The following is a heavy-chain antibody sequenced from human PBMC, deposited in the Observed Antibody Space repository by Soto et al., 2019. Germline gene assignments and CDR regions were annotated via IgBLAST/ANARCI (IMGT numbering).Heavy chain of an antibody. CDR1: GDSINSADYY. CDR3: ASRKSYHASGTDH. D-gene: IGHD3-10*01. CDR2: IYYSGST. V-gene: IGHV4-30-4*01. J-gene: IGHJ4*02. Sequence: QVQLQESGPGLVKPSQTLSLTCTVSGDSINSADYYWNWIRQSPGKGLEWIGHIYYSGSTDYNPSLKSRVTISLDTSKNQFTLRLNSVTAADTAIYYCASRKSYHASGTDHWGQGTLVTVSS.